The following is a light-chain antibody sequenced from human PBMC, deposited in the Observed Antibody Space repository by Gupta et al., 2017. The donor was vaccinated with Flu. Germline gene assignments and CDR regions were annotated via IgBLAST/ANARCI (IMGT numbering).Light chain of an antibody. CDR2: DAS. Sequence: DIQMTQSPSSLSASVGDRVTITCQATQDTNIYLNWYQQRPGKAPRLLVSDASNLEAGVPTRFSGNGSGRNFSLTISSLQPEDFATYHWQQYWNFFAFGHGTKVEIK. CDR3: QQYWNFFA. V-gene: IGKV1-33*01. J-gene: IGKJ3*01. CDR1: QDTNIY.